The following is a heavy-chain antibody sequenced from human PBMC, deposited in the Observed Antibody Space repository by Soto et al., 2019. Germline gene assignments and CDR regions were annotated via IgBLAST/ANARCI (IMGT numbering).Heavy chain of an antibody. CDR2: ISSSGSTI. Sequence: GGSLRLSCAASGFTFSDYYMSWIRQAPGKGLEWVSYISSSGSTIYYADSVKGRFTISRDNAKNSLYLQMNSLRAEDTAVYYCARDYNWNYGDWFDPWGQGTLVTVSS. D-gene: IGHD1-7*01. J-gene: IGHJ5*02. CDR1: GFTFSDYY. V-gene: IGHV3-11*01. CDR3: ARDYNWNYGDWFDP.